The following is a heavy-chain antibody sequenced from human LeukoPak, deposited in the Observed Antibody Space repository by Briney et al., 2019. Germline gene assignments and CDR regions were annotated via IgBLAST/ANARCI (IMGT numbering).Heavy chain of an antibody. CDR1: GFTFSSYE. D-gene: IGHD3-10*01. CDR2: INHSGST. V-gene: IGHV4-34*01. CDR3: ARERSGYYYYYYMDV. J-gene: IGHJ6*03. Sequence: GSLRLSCAASGFTFSSYEMNWVRQAPGKGLEWIGEINHSGSTNYNPSLKSRVTISVDTSKNQFSLKLSSVTAADTAVYYCARERSGYYYYYYMDVWGKGTSVTVSS.